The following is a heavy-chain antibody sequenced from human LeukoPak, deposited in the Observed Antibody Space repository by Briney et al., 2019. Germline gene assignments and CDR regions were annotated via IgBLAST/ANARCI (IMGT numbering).Heavy chain of an antibody. V-gene: IGHV4-59*01. CDR3: ARVVGGDSGYDHYYYYYGMDV. Sequence: SETLSLTCTVSGGSISSYYRSWIRQPPGKGLEWIGYIYYSGSTNYNPSLKSRVTISVDTSKNQFSLKLSSVTAADTAVYYCARVVGGDSGYDHYYYYYGMDVWGQGTTVTVSS. CDR1: GGSISSYY. CDR2: IYYSGST. D-gene: IGHD5-12*01. J-gene: IGHJ6*02.